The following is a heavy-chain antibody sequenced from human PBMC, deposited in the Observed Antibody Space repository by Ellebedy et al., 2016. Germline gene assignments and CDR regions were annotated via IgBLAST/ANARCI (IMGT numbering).Heavy chain of an antibody. D-gene: IGHD2-2*01. Sequence: GGSLRLXCAVSGLPFSTFFMSWVRQAPGKGQEWVATISANGDKRDLADSVQGRFTVSRDNFRNTLHLQMNNLRGEDTAVYYCRQGHYADYWGQGTLVTVSS. V-gene: IGHV3-23*01. CDR3: RQGHYADY. CDR2: ISANGDKR. CDR1: GLPFSTFF. J-gene: IGHJ4*02.